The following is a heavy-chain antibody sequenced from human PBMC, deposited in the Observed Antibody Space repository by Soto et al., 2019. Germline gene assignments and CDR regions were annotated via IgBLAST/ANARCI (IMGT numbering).Heavy chain of an antibody. J-gene: IGHJ6*02. D-gene: IGHD2-15*01. CDR1: GGSFSGYY. CDR3: ARGGAFCLSGGSCYSKDYYYYYGMDV. CDR2: INHSGST. V-gene: IGHV4-34*01. Sequence: PSETLSLTCAVYGGSFSGYYWSWIRQPPGKGLEWIGEINHSGSTNYNPSPKSRVTISVDTSKNQFSLKLSSVTAADTAVYYCARGGAFCLSGGSCYSKDYYYYYGMDVWGQGTTVTVSS.